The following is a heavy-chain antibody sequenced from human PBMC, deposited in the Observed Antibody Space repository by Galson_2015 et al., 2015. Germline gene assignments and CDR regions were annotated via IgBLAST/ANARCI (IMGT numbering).Heavy chain of an antibody. J-gene: IGHJ6*02. D-gene: IGHD5-24*01. CDR3: ARSSDGYNYYYYYGMDV. CDR1: GFTFSSYG. CDR2: IWYDGSNK. V-gene: IGHV3-33*01. Sequence: SLRLSCAASGFTFSSYGMHWVRQAPGKGLEWVAVIWYDGSNKYYADSVKGRFTISRDNSKNTLYLQMNSLRAEDTAVYYCARSSDGYNYYYYYGMDVWGQGTTVTVSS.